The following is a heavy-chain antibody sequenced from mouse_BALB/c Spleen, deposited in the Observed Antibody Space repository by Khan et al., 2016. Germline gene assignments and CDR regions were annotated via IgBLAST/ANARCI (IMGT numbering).Heavy chain of an antibody. J-gene: IGHJ2*01. D-gene: IGHD1-1*02. CDR1: GYTFTNYD. V-gene: IGHV1-85*01. Sequence: QVQLQQSGAELVKPGTSVKLSCKASGYTFTNYDINWVRQRPEQGLEWIGWIFPGDGSSNYNEKFKGKATLTTDKSSSTAYMQLTRLTSEDSAVYFCARSGGKGDFDYWGQGTTLTVSS. CDR2: IFPGDGSS. CDR3: ARSGGKGDFDY.